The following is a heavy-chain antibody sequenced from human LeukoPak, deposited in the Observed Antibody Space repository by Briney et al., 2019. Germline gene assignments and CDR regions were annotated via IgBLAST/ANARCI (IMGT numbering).Heavy chain of an antibody. D-gene: IGHD3-10*01. CDR1: GGSFSGYY. J-gene: IGHJ3*02. V-gene: IGHV4-34*01. Sequence: PSETLSLTCAVYGGSFSGYYWSWIRQPPGKGLEWIGSIYYSGSTYYNPSLKSRVTISVDTSKNQFSLRLSSVTAADTAVYYCARGVPMGAFDIWGQGTMVTVSS. CDR2: IYYSGST. CDR3: ARGVPMGAFDI.